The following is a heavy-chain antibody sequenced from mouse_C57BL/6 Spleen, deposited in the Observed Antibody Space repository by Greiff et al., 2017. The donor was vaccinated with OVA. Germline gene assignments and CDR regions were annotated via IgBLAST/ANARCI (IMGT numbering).Heavy chain of an antibody. Sequence: QVHVKQPGTELVKPGASVKLSCKASGYTFTSYWMHWVKQRPGQGLEWIGNINPSNGGTNYNEKFKSKATLTVDKSSSTAYMQLSSLTSEDSAVYYCARSGRGYGSSGAWFAYWGQGTLVTVSA. CDR1: GYTFTSYW. J-gene: IGHJ3*01. CDR3: ARSGRGYGSSGAWFAY. CDR2: INPSNGGT. V-gene: IGHV1-53*01. D-gene: IGHD1-1*01.